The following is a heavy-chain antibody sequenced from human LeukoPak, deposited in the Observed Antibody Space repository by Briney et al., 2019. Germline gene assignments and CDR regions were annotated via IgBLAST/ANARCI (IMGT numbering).Heavy chain of an antibody. D-gene: IGHD3-22*01. Sequence: GGSLRLSCAASGFTFSSYWMHWVRQAPGKGLVWVPRINNDGSSTNYADSVKGRFTISRDNAKNTLYLQMNSLRAEDTAVYYCVRYYTMTENHGMDVWGQGTTVTVSS. CDR2: INNDGSST. V-gene: IGHV3-74*01. J-gene: IGHJ6*02. CDR3: VRYYTMTENHGMDV. CDR1: GFTFSSYW.